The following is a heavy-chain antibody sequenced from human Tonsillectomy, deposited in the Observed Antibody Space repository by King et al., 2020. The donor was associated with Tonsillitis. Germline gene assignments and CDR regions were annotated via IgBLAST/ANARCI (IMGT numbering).Heavy chain of an antibody. CDR3: ARDCSGGSCYAY. CDR2: RQRDGSEK. D-gene: IGHD2-15*01. J-gene: IGHJ4*02. Sequence: EVQLVESGGGLVQPGGSLRLSCAVSVFTCSSDWMSVVRQAPGKGLEWVANRQRDGSEKYYMDSVKGRVTISRDNAKNSLYLQMNSLRAEDTAVYYCARDCSGGSCYAYWGQGTLVTVSS. V-gene: IGHV3-7*01. CDR1: VFTCSSDW.